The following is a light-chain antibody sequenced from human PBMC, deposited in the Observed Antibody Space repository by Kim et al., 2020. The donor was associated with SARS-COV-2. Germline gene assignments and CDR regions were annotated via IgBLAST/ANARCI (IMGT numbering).Light chain of an antibody. CDR2: KIS. CDR1: QSRVHSDGNAY. J-gene: IGKJ2*03. CDR3: LQATHVPHS. V-gene: IGKV2-24*01. Sequence: PASISCRSSQSRVHSDGNAYLSWLQQRPGQHPRLLIYKISNRFSGVPDRCSGSGAGTDFTLKISRVEAEDVGIYYCLQATHVPHSFGQGTKLEI.